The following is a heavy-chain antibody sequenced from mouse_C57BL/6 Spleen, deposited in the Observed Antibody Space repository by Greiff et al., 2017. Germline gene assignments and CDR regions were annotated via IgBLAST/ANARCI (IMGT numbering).Heavy chain of an antibody. V-gene: IGHV14-4*01. CDR2: IDPENGDT. J-gene: IGHJ3*01. Sequence: VHVKQSGAELVRPGASVKLSCTASGFNIKDDYMHWVKQRPEQGLEWIGWIDPENGDTEYASKFQGKATITADTSSNTAYLQLSSLTSEDTAVYYCTLYDYDAWFAYWGQGTLVTVSA. CDR3: TLYDYDAWFAY. CDR1: GFNIKDDY. D-gene: IGHD2-4*01.